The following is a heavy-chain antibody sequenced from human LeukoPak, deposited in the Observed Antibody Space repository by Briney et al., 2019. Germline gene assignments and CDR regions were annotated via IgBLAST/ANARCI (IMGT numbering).Heavy chain of an antibody. CDR3: AAEVGGRSQLDY. Sequence: SVNVSCKASGFTFTSSAVQWVRQARGQRLEWIGWIVVGSGNTNYAQKFQERVTITRDMSTSTAYMELSSLRSEDTAVYYCAAEVGGRSQLDYWGQGTLVTVSS. CDR1: GFTFTSSA. V-gene: IGHV1-58*01. CDR2: IVVGSGNT. J-gene: IGHJ4*02. D-gene: IGHD1-26*01.